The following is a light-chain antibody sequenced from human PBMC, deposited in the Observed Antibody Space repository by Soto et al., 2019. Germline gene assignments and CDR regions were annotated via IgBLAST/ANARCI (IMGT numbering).Light chain of an antibody. CDR2: DAS. Sequence: DIVVTQCPVILSFSPGERATLSCRASQSVSSYLAWHQQKPGQAPRLLIYDASNRATGIPARFSGSGSGTDFTLTISSLEPEDFAVYYCQERSNWPLTFGQGTRLEIK. CDR1: QSVSSY. CDR3: QERSNWPLT. J-gene: IGKJ5*01. V-gene: IGKV3-11*01.